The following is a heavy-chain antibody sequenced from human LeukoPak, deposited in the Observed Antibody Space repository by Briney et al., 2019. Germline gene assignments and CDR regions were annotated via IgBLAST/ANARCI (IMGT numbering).Heavy chain of an antibody. Sequence: SETLSLTCAVYGESFSGYHWSWIRQPPGKGLTWIGEINHSGTTNYNPSLKSRVTISLDTPKSQFSLMLSSVTAADTAVYYCARGKYDSGGYYLDYWGQGTLVTVSS. J-gene: IGHJ4*02. CDR2: INHSGTT. V-gene: IGHV4-34*01. CDR1: GESFSGYH. CDR3: ARGKYDSGGYYLDY. D-gene: IGHD3-22*01.